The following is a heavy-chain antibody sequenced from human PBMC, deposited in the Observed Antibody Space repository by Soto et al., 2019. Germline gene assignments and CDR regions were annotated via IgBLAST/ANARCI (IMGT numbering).Heavy chain of an antibody. D-gene: IGHD3-22*01. CDR2: INPSGGST. CDR3: ARGLIYDSSGYYFDY. V-gene: IGHV1-46*01. Sequence: GQGLEWMGIINPSGGSTRYAQKFQGRVTITRDTSTSTVYMELSSLRSEDTAVYYCARGLIYDSSGYYFDYWGQGTLVTVSS. J-gene: IGHJ4*02.